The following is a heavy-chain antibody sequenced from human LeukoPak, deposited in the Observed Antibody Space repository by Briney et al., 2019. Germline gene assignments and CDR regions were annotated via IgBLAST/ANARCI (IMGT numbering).Heavy chain of an antibody. CDR1: GFTFNTNA. Sequence: QPGGSLRLSCAASGFTFNTNAMSWVRQAPGKGLEWVSAISGRTGGTCYADSVKGRFTISRDNSKSTLYLQMDSLRAEDTAVYYCAKCGNSGCHLIDYWGQGTLVTVSS. V-gene: IGHV3-23*01. D-gene: IGHD5-12*01. J-gene: IGHJ4*02. CDR3: AKCGNSGCHLIDY. CDR2: ISGRTGGT.